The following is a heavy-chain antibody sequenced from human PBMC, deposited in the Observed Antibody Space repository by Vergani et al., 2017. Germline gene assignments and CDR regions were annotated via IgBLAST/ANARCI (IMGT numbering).Heavy chain of an antibody. V-gene: IGHV1-69*06. J-gene: IGHJ4*02. CDR1: GGTFSSYA. CDR2: IIPIFGTA. Sequence: QVQLVQSGAEVKKPGSSVKVSCKASGGTFSSYAISWVRQAPGQGLEWMGGIIPIFGTANYAQKFQGRVTITADKSTSTAYMELSSMRSEDTAVYYCASRHGVVVAATVGYWGQGTLVTVSS. CDR3: ASRHGVVVAATVGY. D-gene: IGHD2-15*01.